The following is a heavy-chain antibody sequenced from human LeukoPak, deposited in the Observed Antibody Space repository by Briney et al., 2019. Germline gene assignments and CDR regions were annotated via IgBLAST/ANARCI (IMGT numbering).Heavy chain of an antibody. CDR3: AKVEAGGDYDYVWQTYRYSNFDS. Sequence: GGSLRLSCAASGFTFSSHAMSWVRQAPGKGLQWVSTIRDIGSYTYYADSVKGRFTISRDNSKNTLYLQLSSLRVEDTAIYYCAKVEAGGDYDYVWQTYRYSNFDSWGQGTLVTVSS. J-gene: IGHJ4*02. D-gene: IGHD3-16*02. CDR1: GFTFSSHA. V-gene: IGHV3-23*01. CDR2: IRDIGSYT.